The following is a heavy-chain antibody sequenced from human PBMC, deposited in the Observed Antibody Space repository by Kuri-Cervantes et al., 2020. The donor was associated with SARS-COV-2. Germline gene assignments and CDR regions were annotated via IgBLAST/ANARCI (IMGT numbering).Heavy chain of an antibody. J-gene: IGHJ5*02. V-gene: IGHV4-59*01. CDR2: IYYSGST. CDR1: GGSISSYY. CDR3: ARELGLTTVNWFDL. Sequence: ESLKISCTVSGGSISSYYWSWIRQPPGKGLEWIGYIYYSGSTNYNPSLKSRVTISVDTSKNQFSLKLSSVTAADTAVYYCARELGLTTVNWFDLWGQGTLVTVSS. D-gene: IGHD4-17*01.